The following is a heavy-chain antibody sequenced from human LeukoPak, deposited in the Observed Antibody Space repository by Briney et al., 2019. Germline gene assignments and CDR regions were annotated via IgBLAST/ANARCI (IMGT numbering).Heavy chain of an antibody. CDR2: IYSDGST. Sequence: GGSLRLSCAASGFTVSSNYMSWVRQAPGKGLEWVSIIYSDGSTYYADSVKGRLTISRDNSKNTLYLQMNSLRAEDTAVYYCARDEWVTGSHGDWGQGTLVTVSS. CDR1: GFTVSSNY. D-gene: IGHD1-26*01. V-gene: IGHV3-66*01. J-gene: IGHJ4*02. CDR3: ARDEWVTGSHGD.